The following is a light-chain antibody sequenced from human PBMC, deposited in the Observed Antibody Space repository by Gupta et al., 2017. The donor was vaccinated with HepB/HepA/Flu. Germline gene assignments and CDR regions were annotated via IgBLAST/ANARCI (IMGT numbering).Light chain of an antibody. CDR3: RQNDKLPLS. V-gene: IGKV1-33*01. CDR1: QDIASN. CDR2: DAS. Sequence: DIHMTHSPSSLSASVGDRVTITCQSSQDIASNLNWYQQRPGTAPNLLIYDASDLEVGVPSRFSGSGSVTNFTFTIIGLPPEDFATSSCRQNDKLPLSFAGGTKVETK. J-gene: IGKJ4*01.